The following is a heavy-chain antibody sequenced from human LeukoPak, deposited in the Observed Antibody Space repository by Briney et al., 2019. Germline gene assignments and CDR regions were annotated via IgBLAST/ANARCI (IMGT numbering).Heavy chain of an antibody. CDR2: INHSGST. CDR1: GGSFSGYY. J-gene: IGHJ5*02. Sequence: PSETLSLTCAVYGGSFSGYYWSWIRQPPGKGLEWIGEINHSGSTNYNPSLKSRVTISVDTSKNQFSLKLSSVTAADTAVYYCARRDYGLGSYHIGSRRYNWFDPWGQGTLVTVSS. D-gene: IGHD3-10*01. CDR3: ARRDYGLGSYHIGSRRYNWFDP. V-gene: IGHV4-34*01.